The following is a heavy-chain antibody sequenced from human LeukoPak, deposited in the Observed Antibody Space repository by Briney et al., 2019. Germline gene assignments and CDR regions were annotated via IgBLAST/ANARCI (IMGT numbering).Heavy chain of an antibody. Sequence: SETLSLTCAVYGGSFSGYYWSWIRQPPGKGLEWIGEINHSGSTNYNPSLKSRVTISVDTSKNQFSLKLSSVTAADTAVYYCARGGSSGYYYVPTYYYYGMDVWGQGTTVTVSS. V-gene: IGHV4-34*01. D-gene: IGHD3-22*01. J-gene: IGHJ6*02. CDR3: ARGGSSGYYYVPTYYYYGMDV. CDR2: INHSGST. CDR1: GGSFSGYY.